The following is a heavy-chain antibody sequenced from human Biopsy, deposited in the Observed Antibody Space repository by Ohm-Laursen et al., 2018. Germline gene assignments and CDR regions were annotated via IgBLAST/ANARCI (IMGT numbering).Heavy chain of an antibody. CDR2: IVPLFETT. V-gene: IGHV1-69*06. CDR3: AKAGQTSGEYVVPRHFDA. J-gene: IGHJ4*02. CDR1: GYNFDIYP. D-gene: IGHD2-15*01. Sequence: SSVKVSCKVSGYNFDIYPLFWVRQAPGQGFEWMGGIVPLFETTDSAQKFQGRVTITADRSTTTAYIELSGLTSEDTAIYYCAKAGQTSGEYVVPRHFDAWGQGTRVTVSS.